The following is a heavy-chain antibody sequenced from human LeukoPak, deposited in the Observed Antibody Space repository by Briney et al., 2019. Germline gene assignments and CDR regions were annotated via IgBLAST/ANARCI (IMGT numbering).Heavy chain of an antibody. CDR1: RGSVSSAY. V-gene: IGHV4-59*02. CDR3: ATGHSSGWLDY. CDR2: MYNSEIT. D-gene: IGHD6-19*01. J-gene: IGHJ4*02. Sequence: PSETLSLTCTLSRGSVSSAYWSWIPQPPGKRLEWIGYMYNSEITNYNPSLKSRVTMSLDMSKNQFSLDLTSVSQADTAVYYCATGHSSGWLDYWGQGSLVIVSS.